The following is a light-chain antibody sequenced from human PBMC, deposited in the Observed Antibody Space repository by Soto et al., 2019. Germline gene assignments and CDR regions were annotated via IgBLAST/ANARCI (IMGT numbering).Light chain of an antibody. CDR3: AAWDGSLNGVV. V-gene: IGLV1-44*01. J-gene: IGLJ2*01. CDR2: SNY. CDR1: SSNIGSNT. Sequence: QPVLTQPPSASGTPGQRVTISCSGSSSNIGSNTVNWYQQLPGTAPKLLIYSNYQRPSGVPDRFSGSKSGTSASLAISGLQSEDEADYYCAAWDGSLNGVVFGGGTQLTVL.